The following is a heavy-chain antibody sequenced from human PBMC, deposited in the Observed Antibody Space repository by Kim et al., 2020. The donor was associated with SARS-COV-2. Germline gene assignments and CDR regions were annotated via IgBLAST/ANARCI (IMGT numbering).Heavy chain of an antibody. CDR1: GYSFTNFA. Sequence: ASVKVSCKASGYSFTNFAMHWVRQAPGQRLEWMGWINAGNGDTKYSQKFQGRVTITRDTSASTAYLELSLLRSEDTAAYYCARSPPIAEVWFGELLSDFDSWGRGTLVTVSS. CDR3: ARSPPIAEVWFGELLSDFDS. CDR2: INAGNGDT. D-gene: IGHD3-10*01. J-gene: IGHJ4*02. V-gene: IGHV1-3*01.